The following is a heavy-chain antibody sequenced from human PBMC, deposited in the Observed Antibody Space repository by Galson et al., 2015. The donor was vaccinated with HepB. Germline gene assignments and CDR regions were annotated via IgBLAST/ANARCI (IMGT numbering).Heavy chain of an antibody. Sequence: QSGAEVKKPGESLKISCKGSGYSFTSYWIGWVRQMPGKGLEWMGRIDPSDSYTNYSPSFQGQVTISAAKSISTAYLQWSSLKASDTAMYYCAIVRTDAFDIWGQGTMVTVSS. CDR2: IDPSDSYT. CDR3: AIVRTDAFDI. CDR1: GYSFTSYW. D-gene: IGHD3-10*01. J-gene: IGHJ3*02. V-gene: IGHV5-10-1*04.